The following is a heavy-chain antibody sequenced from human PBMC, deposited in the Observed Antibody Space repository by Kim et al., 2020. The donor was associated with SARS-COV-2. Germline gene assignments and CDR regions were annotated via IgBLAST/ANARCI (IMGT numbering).Heavy chain of an antibody. V-gene: IGHV3-7*03. D-gene: IGHD1-1*01. Sequence: GGSLRLSCAASGFTFSTYWMSWVRQAPGKGLDWVANIKQDGSEYYYVDSVKGRFTISRDNAKNSLYLQMNSLRAEDTAVYYCARDEYGWNGISSEAFDIWGQGTVVTVSS. CDR3: ARDEYGWNGISSEAFDI. CDR1: GFTFSTYW. J-gene: IGHJ3*02. CDR2: IKQDGSEY.